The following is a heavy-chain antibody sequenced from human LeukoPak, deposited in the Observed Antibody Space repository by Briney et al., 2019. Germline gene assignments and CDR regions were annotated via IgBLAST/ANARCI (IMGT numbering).Heavy chain of an antibody. D-gene: IGHD1-14*01. V-gene: IGHV1-69*13. Sequence: SVKVSCKASGGTFTSYAISWVRQAPGQGLEWMGGIIPIFGTANYAQKFQGRVTITADESTSTAYMELSRLRSEDTAVYYCARPVTTGQGAFDIWGQGTMVTVSS. J-gene: IGHJ3*02. CDR1: GGTFTSYA. CDR3: ARPVTTGQGAFDI. CDR2: IIPIFGTA.